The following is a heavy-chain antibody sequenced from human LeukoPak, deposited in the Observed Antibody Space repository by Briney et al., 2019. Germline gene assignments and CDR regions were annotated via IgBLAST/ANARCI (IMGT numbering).Heavy chain of an antibody. D-gene: IGHD4-11*01. Sequence: SQTLSLTCTVSGGSISSGGYYWSWIRQHPGKGLEWIGYIYYSGSTYYNPSLKSRVTISVDMSKNQFSLKLSSVTAADTAVYYCATSKPPGDWFDPWGQGTLVTVSS. CDR1: GGSISSGGYY. J-gene: IGHJ5*02. V-gene: IGHV4-31*03. CDR2: IYYSGST. CDR3: ATSKPPGDWFDP.